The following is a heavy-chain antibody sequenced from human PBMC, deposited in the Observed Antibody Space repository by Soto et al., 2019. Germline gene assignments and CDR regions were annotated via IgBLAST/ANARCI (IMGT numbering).Heavy chain of an antibody. D-gene: IGHD6-19*01. Sequence: SETLSLTCSVSGGSISGSYWSWIRQSPGKGLEWLGYVYYTGSTNYSPSLRSRVSISVDTSKNEFSLRLSSVTAAGTAVYFCARSVAVPGAHIDYWGQGTQVTVSS. CDR2: VYYTGST. J-gene: IGHJ4*02. CDR3: ARSVAVPGAHIDY. V-gene: IGHV4-59*01. CDR1: GGSISGSY.